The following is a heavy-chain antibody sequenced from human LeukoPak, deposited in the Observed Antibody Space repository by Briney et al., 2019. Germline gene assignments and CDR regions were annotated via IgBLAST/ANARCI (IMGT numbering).Heavy chain of an antibody. CDR3: AELVGETEAFDI. CDR2: IYYSGDN. CDR1: GSSISSGDFY. J-gene: IGHJ3*02. Sequence: SETLSLTCTVSGSSISSGDFYWSWIRQSPGQGLEWIGYIYYSGDNYYNPSLKSRVAISVDTSKNQFSLKLRSVTAADTAAYYCAELVGETEAFDIWGQGTLVTVSS. D-gene: IGHD1-26*01. V-gene: IGHV4-30-4*01.